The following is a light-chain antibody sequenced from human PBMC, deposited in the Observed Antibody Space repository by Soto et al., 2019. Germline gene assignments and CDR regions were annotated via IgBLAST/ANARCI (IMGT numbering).Light chain of an antibody. Sequence: DIVLTQTPLSSPVTLGQPASISCRSSQSLVHSDGNTYLSWFHQRPGQPPRLLIDKVSNRFSGVPDRVSGSGAGTDFTLKISRVEAEDVGIYFCMQATHYRPYTFGQGTKLEIK. J-gene: IGKJ2*01. CDR3: MQATHYRPYT. CDR1: QSLVHSDGNTY. V-gene: IGKV2-24*01. CDR2: KVS.